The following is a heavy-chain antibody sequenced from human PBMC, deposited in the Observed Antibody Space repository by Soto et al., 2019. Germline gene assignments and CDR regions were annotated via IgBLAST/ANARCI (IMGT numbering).Heavy chain of an antibody. CDR1: GGSMSSYY. CDR3: ARSLRFGEFLG. CDR2: IHYSGSS. Sequence: SEALSLTYTVSGGSMSSYYWNWIRQTPGKGLEWIAYIHYSGSSNYSPSLKSRVTISVDTSKNQFSLKLSSVTASDTAMYDCARSLRFGEFLGWGQGTLVTVSS. D-gene: IGHD3-10*01. V-gene: IGHV4-59*01. J-gene: IGHJ4*02.